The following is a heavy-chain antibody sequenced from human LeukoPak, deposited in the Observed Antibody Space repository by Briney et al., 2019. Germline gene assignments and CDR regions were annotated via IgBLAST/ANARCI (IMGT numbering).Heavy chain of an antibody. CDR1: GFTFSTYR. J-gene: IGHJ6*02. V-gene: IGHV3-7*01. D-gene: IGHD6-19*01. Sequence: GGSLRLSCAASGFTFSTYRMNWVRQAPGKGLEWLASIKDDGSEKYYVDSVKGRFSISRDNAKNSLYLQMNSLRAEGTAVYYCARLGYSSGWYDFDTSYYYGMDVWGQGTTVTVSS. CDR3: ARLGYSSGWYDFDTSYYYGMDV. CDR2: IKDDGSEK.